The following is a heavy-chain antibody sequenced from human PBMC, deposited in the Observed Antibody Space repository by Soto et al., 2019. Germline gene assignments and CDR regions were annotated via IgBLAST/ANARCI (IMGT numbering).Heavy chain of an antibody. Sequence: SETLSLACTVSGGSITTYYWNWIRQAPGKGLEWIGSISYSGSTNFPGKGLAWSGCMSDRGSSNYNPSLRSRITISVDTSTKQFSLKLRSVTAADTAVYYWARDPYRGNSGGVYSYYGPDVWGQGTSVTVSS. D-gene: IGHD2-21*02. CDR3: ARDPYRGNSGGVYSYYGPDV. J-gene: IGHJ6*02. V-gene: IGHV4-61*01. CDR2: ISYSGST. CDR1: GGSITTYY.